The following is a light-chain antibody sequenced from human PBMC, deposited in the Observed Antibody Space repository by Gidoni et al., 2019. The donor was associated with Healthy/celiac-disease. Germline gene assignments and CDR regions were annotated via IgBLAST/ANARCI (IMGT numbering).Light chain of an antibody. V-gene: IGKV1-39*01. Sequence: DIQMTQSPSSLSASVEDRVTITCRASQSISSYLNWYQQKPAKDPTLLLYAASSLQSGVPSRFSGSGSGTDFTLTISSLQPEDFVTYYCQQRHSTPPITFGQGTRLEIK. CDR3: QQRHSTPPIT. J-gene: IGKJ5*01. CDR2: AAS. CDR1: QSISSY.